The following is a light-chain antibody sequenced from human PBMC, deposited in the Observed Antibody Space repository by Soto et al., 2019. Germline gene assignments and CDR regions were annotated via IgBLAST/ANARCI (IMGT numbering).Light chain of an antibody. CDR1: QSVSSSS. CDR3: QQFDVSPWT. Sequence: EIVLTQSPGTLSLSPGERATLSCRASQSVSSSSLAWHQRKPGQAPSLLISATSNRATGIPDRFSGSGSGTDFTLTISRLEPEDFAVYYCQQFDVSPWTFGQGTKVEI. CDR2: ATS. J-gene: IGKJ1*01. V-gene: IGKV3-20*01.